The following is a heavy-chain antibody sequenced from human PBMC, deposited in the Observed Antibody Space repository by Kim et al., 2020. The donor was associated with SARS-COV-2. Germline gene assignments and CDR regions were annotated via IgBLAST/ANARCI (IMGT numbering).Heavy chain of an antibody. J-gene: IGHJ4*02. CDR1: GYSFTSYW. CDR2: IYPGDSDT. V-gene: IGHV5-51*01. CDR3: ARVVDTAMPMVGYFDY. D-gene: IGHD5-18*01. Sequence: GESLKISCKGSGYSFTSYWIGWVRQMPGKGLEWMGIIYPGDSDTRYRPSFQGQVTISADKSISTAYLQWSSLKASDTAMYYCARVVDTAMPMVGYFDYWGRGTLFTAS.